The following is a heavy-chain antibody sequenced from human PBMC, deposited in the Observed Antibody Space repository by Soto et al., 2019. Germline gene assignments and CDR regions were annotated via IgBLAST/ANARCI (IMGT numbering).Heavy chain of an antibody. CDR1: GYTFTSYY. Sequence: ASVKVSCKASGYTFTSYYMHWVRQAPGQGLEWMGIINPSGGSTSYAQKFQGRVTMTRDTSTSTVYMELSSLRSEDTAVYYCARIAGNSIAARSYSRRDWLAPWGQGTLVTVSS. CDR2: INPSGGST. J-gene: IGHJ5*02. CDR3: ARIAGNSIAARSYSRRDWLAP. D-gene: IGHD6-6*01. V-gene: IGHV1-46*03.